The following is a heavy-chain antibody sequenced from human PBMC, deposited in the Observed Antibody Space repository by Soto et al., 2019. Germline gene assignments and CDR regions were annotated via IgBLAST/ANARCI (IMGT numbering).Heavy chain of an antibody. Sequence: GESLKISCKGSGYSFTNYWITWVRQMPGKGLEWMGRIDPSDSYTNYSPSFQGHVTMSADKPISTAYLQWSSLKASDTAMYYCARIRASSGAQFDYWGQGTLVTVSS. D-gene: IGHD6-13*01. CDR1: GYSFTNYW. CDR3: ARIRASSGAQFDY. J-gene: IGHJ4*02. V-gene: IGHV5-10-1*01. CDR2: IDPSDSYT.